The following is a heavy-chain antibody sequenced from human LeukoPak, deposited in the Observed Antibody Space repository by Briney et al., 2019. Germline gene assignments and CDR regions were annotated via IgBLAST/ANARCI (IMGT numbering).Heavy chain of an antibody. D-gene: IGHD3-22*01. CDR1: GGSFSGYY. CDR2: INHSGST. J-gene: IGHJ4*02. V-gene: IGHV4-34*01. Sequence: SETLSLTCAVYGGSFSGYYWSWIRQPPGKGLEWIGEINHSGSTNYNPSLESRVTISVDTSKNQFSLKLSSVTAADTAVYYCARGTRARSSGPPDYWGQGTLVTVSS. CDR3: ARGTRARSSGPPDY.